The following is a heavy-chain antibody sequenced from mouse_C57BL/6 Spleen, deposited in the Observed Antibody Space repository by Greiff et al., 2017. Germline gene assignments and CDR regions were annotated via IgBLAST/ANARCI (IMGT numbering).Heavy chain of an antibody. D-gene: IGHD2-1*01. CDR1: GYTFTDYY. V-gene: IGHV1-19*01. Sequence: EVQLQESGPVLVKPGASVKMSCKASGYTFTDYYMNWVKQSHGKSLEWIGAINPYNGGTSYNQKFKGKATLTVDKSSSTAYMELTSLTSEDSAVYYCARGAPGNYYFDYWGQGTTLTVSS. CDR3: ARGAPGNYYFDY. J-gene: IGHJ2*01. CDR2: INPYNGGT.